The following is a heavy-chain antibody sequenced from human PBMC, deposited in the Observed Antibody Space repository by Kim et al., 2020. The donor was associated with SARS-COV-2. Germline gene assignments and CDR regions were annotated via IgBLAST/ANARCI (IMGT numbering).Heavy chain of an antibody. V-gene: IGHV5-51*01. CDR1: GYSFTTYW. J-gene: IGHJ4*02. D-gene: IGHD2-2*01. CDR2: IYPGDSDT. CDR3: ARRPSDCRSSSCYDY. Sequence: GESLKISCKGSGYSFTTYWIGWVRQMPGKGLEWMGLIYPGDSDTRYSPSFQGQVTMSADKSITTAYLQWSSLKASDTAIYYCARRPSDCRSSSCYDYWGQGTLVTVSP.